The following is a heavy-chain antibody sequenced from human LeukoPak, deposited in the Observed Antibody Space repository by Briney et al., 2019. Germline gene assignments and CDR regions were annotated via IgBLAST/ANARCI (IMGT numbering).Heavy chain of an antibody. D-gene: IGHD3-22*01. V-gene: IGHV3-64*01. CDR1: GFTFSSYA. CDR2: ISSNGGST. Sequence: GGSLRLSCAASGFTFSSYAMHWVRQAPGKGLEYVSAISSNGGSTYYANSVKGRFTISRDNSKNTLYLQMGSLRAEDMAVYYCASMIGPYSGYYLNWGQGTLVTVSS. CDR3: ASMIGPYSGYYLN. J-gene: IGHJ4*02.